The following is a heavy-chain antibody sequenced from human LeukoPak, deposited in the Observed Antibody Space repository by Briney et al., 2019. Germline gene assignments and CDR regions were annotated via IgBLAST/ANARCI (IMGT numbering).Heavy chain of an antibody. Sequence: GGSLRLSCAASGFTFSDYYMSWIRQAPGKGLEWVSYISSSGSTICYADSVKGRFTISRDNAKNSLYLQMNGLRAEDTAVYYCARVLSGATMIFDYWGQGTLVTVSS. V-gene: IGHV3-11*01. CDR1: GFTFSDYY. J-gene: IGHJ4*02. D-gene: IGHD1-26*01. CDR3: ARVLSGATMIFDY. CDR2: ISSSGSTI.